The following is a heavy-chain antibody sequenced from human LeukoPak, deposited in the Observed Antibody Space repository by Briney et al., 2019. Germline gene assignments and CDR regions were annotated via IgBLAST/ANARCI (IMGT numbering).Heavy chain of an antibody. CDR1: GYTFTSYW. V-gene: IGHV5-10-1*01. D-gene: IGHD3-9*01. J-gene: IGHJ3*02. CDR2: IDPTDSFT. CDR3: ARLGDILTGQYGAFDI. Sequence: GESLRISCKGSGYTFTSYWITWVRQMPGKGLEWMGWIDPTDSFTHYSPSFQGHVTISVDKSITTAYLQWSSLKASDTAMYYCARLGDILTGQYGAFDIWGQGTLVTVSS.